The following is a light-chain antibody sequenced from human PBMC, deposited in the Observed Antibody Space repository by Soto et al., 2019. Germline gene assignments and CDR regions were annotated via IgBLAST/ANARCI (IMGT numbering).Light chain of an antibody. J-gene: IGKJ1*01. Sequence: DIQMTQSPSSLSGSVGDRVTITCRASQTMSSFLDWYQQKPGTAPSLLIYRASNLPRGVPSRFSGRGSGTDFTLTISSLQPDDIATYSCQQSSSSPWTFGQGTKVDIK. CDR1: QTMSSF. CDR2: RAS. CDR3: QQSSSSPWT. V-gene: IGKV1-5*01.